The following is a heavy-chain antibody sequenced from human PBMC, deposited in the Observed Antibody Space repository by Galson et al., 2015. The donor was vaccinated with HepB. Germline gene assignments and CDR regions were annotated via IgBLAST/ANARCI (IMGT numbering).Heavy chain of an antibody. J-gene: IGHJ4*02. V-gene: IGHV3-23*01. D-gene: IGHD6-19*01. Sequence: SLRLSCAASGFTFSSYAMSWVRQAPGKGLEGVSAISGSGGSTSYADSVKGRFTISRDNSKNTLYLQMNSLRAEDTAVYYCAKSLRRDSSGLDYWAQGTLVTVSS. CDR3: AKSLRRDSSGLDY. CDR1: GFTFSSYA. CDR2: ISGSGGST.